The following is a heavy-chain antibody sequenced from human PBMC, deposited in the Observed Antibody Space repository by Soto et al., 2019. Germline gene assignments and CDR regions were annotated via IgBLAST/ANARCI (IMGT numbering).Heavy chain of an antibody. V-gene: IGHV3-23*01. J-gene: IGHJ4*02. Sequence: PGGSLRLSCAASGFPFSSYAMSWVRQAPGRGLEWVSAISGTGGISNYADSVKGRFTISRDNSKNTLYLQMNSLRAEDTAIYHCAKDFSSNWLTDYWGQGTLVTVSS. D-gene: IGHD1-1*01. CDR3: AKDFSSNWLTDY. CDR2: ISGTGGIS. CDR1: GFPFSSYA.